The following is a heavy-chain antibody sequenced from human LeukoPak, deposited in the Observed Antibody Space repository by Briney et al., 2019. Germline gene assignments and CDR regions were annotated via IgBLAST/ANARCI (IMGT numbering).Heavy chain of an antibody. J-gene: IGHJ6*03. CDR1: GASITSSGYY. V-gene: IGHV4-39*07. D-gene: IGHD5-18*01. Sequence: SETLSLTCTVSGASITSSGYYWGWIRQPPGKGLEWIGTTFHSGSTYYNPSLKSRVTISVDTSKNQFSLKLSSVTAADTAVYYCARESRNSYGYYYYYMDVWGKGTTVTVSS. CDR3: ARESRNSYGYYYYYMDV. CDR2: TFHSGST.